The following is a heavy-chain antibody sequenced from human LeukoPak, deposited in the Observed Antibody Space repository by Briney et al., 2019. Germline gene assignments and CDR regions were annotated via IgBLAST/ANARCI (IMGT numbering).Heavy chain of an antibody. Sequence: SETLSLTCTVSGDPIISYYWTWIRQPAGKGLEWIGRIYTSGSTHYNPSLKSRITMSVDTSKNQFSLRMNSLTAADTAVYYCARDSSARYSSSWYVVGDFDYWGQGTPVTVSS. D-gene: IGHD6-13*01. CDR1: GDPIISYY. J-gene: IGHJ4*02. CDR2: IYTSGST. V-gene: IGHV4-4*07. CDR3: ARDSSARYSSSWYVVGDFDY.